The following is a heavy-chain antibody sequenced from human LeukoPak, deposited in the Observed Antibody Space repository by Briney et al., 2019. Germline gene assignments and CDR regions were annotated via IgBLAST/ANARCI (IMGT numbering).Heavy chain of an antibody. Sequence: ASVKVSCKASGYTFTSYYMHWVRQAPGQGLEWMGIINPSGGSTSYAQKFQGRVTMTRDMSTSTVYMELSSLRSEDTAVYYCSRSGYCSGGSCYVSALNYYYYYMDVWGKGTTVTVSS. CDR2: INPSGGST. V-gene: IGHV1-46*01. CDR3: SRSGYCSGGSCYVSALNYYYYYMDV. J-gene: IGHJ6*03. CDR1: GYTFTSYY. D-gene: IGHD2-15*01.